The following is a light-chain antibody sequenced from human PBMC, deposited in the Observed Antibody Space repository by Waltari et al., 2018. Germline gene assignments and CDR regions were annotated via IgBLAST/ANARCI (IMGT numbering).Light chain of an antibody. CDR1: QSITLY. CDR3: QQSYKTPYT. V-gene: IGKV1-39*01. J-gene: IGKJ2*01. Sequence: DIQMTQSPSSLSASVGDKVTITCRASQSITLYVDWYQQKPGKAPKLLIYAASTLQTGVPSRFIGSGSWTEFTVTISSVQSEDFATYYCQQSYKTPYTFGQGTKLEI. CDR2: AAS.